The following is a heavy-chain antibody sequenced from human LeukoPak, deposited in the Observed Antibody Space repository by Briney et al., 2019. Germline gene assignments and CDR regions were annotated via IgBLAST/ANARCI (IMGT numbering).Heavy chain of an antibody. CDR2: IYSGGST. J-gene: IGHJ4*02. V-gene: IGHV3-66*02. CDR3: ARGENYDFWSGYSGIDY. D-gene: IGHD3-3*01. Sequence: PGGSLRLSCAASGFTVSSSYMSWVRQAPGKGLEWVSVIYSGGSTYYADSVKGRFIISRDNSKNTLYLQMNSLRAEDTAAYYCARGENYDFWSGYSGIDYWGQGTLVTVSS. CDR1: GFTVSSSY.